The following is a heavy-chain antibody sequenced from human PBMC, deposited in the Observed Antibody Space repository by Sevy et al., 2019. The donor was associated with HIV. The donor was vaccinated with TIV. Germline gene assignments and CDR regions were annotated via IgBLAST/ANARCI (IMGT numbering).Heavy chain of an antibody. Sequence: ASVKVSCKASGGIFRSYGISWVRQAPGEGLEWMGGIIPILGSVNYAQKFQGRVTITADESTETAYMELSSLRSEDTAVYYCARGGGNGWYYFDNWGQETLVTVSS. J-gene: IGHJ4*02. CDR1: GGIFRSYG. D-gene: IGHD6-19*01. V-gene: IGHV1-69*13. CDR2: IIPILGSV. CDR3: ARGGGNGWYYFDN.